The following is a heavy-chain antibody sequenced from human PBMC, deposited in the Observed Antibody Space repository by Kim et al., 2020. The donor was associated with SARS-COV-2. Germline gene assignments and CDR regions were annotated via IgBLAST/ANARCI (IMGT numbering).Heavy chain of an antibody. V-gene: IGHV1-2*06. CDR2: INPNSGGT. CDR1: GYTFTGYY. D-gene: IGHD2-15*01. CDR3: ATGIVVVVATTPQGAD. J-gene: IGHJ4*02. Sequence: ASVKVSCKASGYTFTGYYMHWVRQAPGQGLEWMGRINPNSGGTNYAQKFQGRVTMTRDTSISTAYMELSRLRSDDTAVYYCATGIVVVVATTPQGADWGQGALVTVSS.